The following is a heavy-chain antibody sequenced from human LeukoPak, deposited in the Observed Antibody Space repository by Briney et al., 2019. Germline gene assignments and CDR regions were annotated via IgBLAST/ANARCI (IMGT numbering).Heavy chain of an antibody. J-gene: IGHJ4*02. D-gene: IGHD4-11*01. CDR3: AKDLGYSNYDEDFDY. Sequence: GGSLRLSCAASGFTFSSYAMSWVRQAPGKGLEWVSAISGSGGSTHYADSVKGRFTISRDNSKNTLYLQMNSLRAEDTAVYYCAKDLGYSNYDEDFDYWGQGTLVTVSS. CDR1: GFTFSSYA. CDR2: ISGSGGST. V-gene: IGHV3-23*01.